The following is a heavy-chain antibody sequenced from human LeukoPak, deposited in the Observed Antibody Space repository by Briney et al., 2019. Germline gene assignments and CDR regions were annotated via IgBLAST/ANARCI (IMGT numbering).Heavy chain of an antibody. CDR1: GGSINSYY. Sequence: SETLSLTCTVSGGSINSYYWTWIRQPPGKGLEWIGYIYYSGSTNYNPSLKSRVTISVDTSKKQFSLKLSSVTAADTAVYYCARIRGYCSGSTCYADHWGQGTLVTVSS. CDR3: ARIRGYCSGSTCYADH. D-gene: IGHD2-15*01. J-gene: IGHJ4*02. CDR2: IYYSGST. V-gene: IGHV4-59*01.